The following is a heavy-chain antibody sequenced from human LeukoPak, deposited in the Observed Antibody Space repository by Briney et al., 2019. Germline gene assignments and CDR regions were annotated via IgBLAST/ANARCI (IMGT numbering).Heavy chain of an antibody. V-gene: IGHV4-59*01. Sequence: SETLSLTCTVSGGSISSYYWSWIRQPPGKGLEWIGYIYYSGSTNYNPSLKSRVTISVDTSKNQFSLKLSSVTAADTAVYYCARALYGSGSYRWFDPWGQGTLVTVSS. CDR3: ARALYGSGSYRWFDP. D-gene: IGHD3-10*01. J-gene: IGHJ5*02. CDR2: IYYSGST. CDR1: GGSISSYY.